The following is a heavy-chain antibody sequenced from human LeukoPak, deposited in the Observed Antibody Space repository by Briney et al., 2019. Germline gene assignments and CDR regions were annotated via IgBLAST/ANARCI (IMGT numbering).Heavy chain of an antibody. CDR1: GYTFSNYG. D-gene: IGHD2-15*01. V-gene: IGHV1-18*01. Sequence: GASVKVSCKASGYTFSNYGLSWVRRAPGQGLEWMAWISGYNGDTNYGQRVQGRVTMTTDTSTSTAYMELRSLRSDDTAVYYCARDRGYCFGGDCYSGPYFYYYMDVWGKGTTVTVSS. CDR3: ARDRGYCFGGDCYSGPYFYYYMDV. J-gene: IGHJ6*03. CDR2: ISGYNGDT.